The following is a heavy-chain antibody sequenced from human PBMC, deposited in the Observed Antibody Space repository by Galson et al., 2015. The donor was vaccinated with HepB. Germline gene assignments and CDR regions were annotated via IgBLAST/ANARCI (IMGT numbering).Heavy chain of an antibody. CDR2: IYPGDSDT. CDR3: ARRVSIQSSSSWYERWAYYFDY. Sequence: QSGAEVKKPGESLKISCKGPGYSFTSYWIGWVRQMPGKGLEWMGIIYPGDSDTRYSPSFQGQVTISADKSISTAYLQWSSLKASDTAMYYCARRVSIQSSSSWYERWAYYFDYWGQGTLVTVSS. J-gene: IGHJ4*02. V-gene: IGHV5-51*01. CDR1: GYSFTSYW. D-gene: IGHD6-13*01.